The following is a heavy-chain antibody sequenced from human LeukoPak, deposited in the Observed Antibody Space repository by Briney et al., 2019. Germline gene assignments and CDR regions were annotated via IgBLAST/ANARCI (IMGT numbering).Heavy chain of an antibody. V-gene: IGHV5-51*01. CDR2: IYPGDSDT. Sequence: GESLKISCKGSGYSFTSYWIGWVRQMTGKGLEWMGIIYPGDSDTRYSPSFQGQVTISADKSISTAYLQWSSLKASDTAMYYCARLKGIGYYYYGMDVWGQGTTVTVSS. J-gene: IGHJ6*02. CDR3: ARLKGIGYYYYGMDV. CDR1: GYSFTSYW.